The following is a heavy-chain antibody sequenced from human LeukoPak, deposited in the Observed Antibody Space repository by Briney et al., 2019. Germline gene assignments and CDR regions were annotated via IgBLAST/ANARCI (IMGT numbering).Heavy chain of an antibody. D-gene: IGHD5-18*01. Sequence: GGSLRLSCAASGFTFSSYAMSWIRQAPGKGLEWVSVIYSGGSTYYADSVKGRFTISRDNSKNTLYLQMNSLRAEDTAVYYCAASAMVNGMDVWGQGTTVTVSS. V-gene: IGHV3-66*02. J-gene: IGHJ6*02. CDR3: AASAMVNGMDV. CDR1: GFTFSSYA. CDR2: IYSGGST.